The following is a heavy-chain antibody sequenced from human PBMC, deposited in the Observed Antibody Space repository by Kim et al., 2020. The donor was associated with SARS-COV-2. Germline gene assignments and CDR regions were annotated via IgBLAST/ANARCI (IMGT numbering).Heavy chain of an antibody. Sequence: SVKVSCKASGGTLTNYGFTWVRQAPGHGLEWMGRIVPRFGYVKTAPKFQDRVIFLADTSTTTGFMEIKSLTFEDTALYFCAREDETTSAGRDWGQGTLVVVSS. V-gene: IGHV1-69*04. CDR1: GGTLTNYG. J-gene: IGHJ4*02. CDR3: AREDETTSAGRD. CDR2: IVPRFGYV.